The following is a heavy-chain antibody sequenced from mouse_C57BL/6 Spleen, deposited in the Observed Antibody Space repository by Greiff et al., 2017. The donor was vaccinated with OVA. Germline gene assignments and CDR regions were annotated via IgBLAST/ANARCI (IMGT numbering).Heavy chain of an antibody. V-gene: IGHV3-6*01. CDR2: ISYDGSN. J-gene: IGHJ3*01. CDR1: GYSITSGYY. CDR3: ARDDYSNPFAY. D-gene: IGHD2-5*01. Sequence: ESGPGLVKPSQSLSLTCSVTGYSITSGYYWYWIRQFPGNILEWMGYISYDGSNNYNPSLKNRISITRDTSKNQVFLKLKSVTTEDTATYYCARDDYSNPFAYWGQGTLVTVSA.